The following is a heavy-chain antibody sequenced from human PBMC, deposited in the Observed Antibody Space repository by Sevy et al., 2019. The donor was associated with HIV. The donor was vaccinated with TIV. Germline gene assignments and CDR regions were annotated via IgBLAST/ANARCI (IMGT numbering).Heavy chain of an antibody. D-gene: IGHD3-16*01. Sequence: KQSQTLSLTCAVSGGSISSVNWWHWVRQPPGKGLEWIGGIYHSGSTNYNPSLKSRVTISVDNSKNQFSLKLSSVTAADTAVYYCSRGGETPRGFDPWGQGSLVTVSS. V-gene: IGHV4-4*02. J-gene: IGHJ5*02. CDR3: SRGGETPRGFDP. CDR1: GGSISSVNW. CDR2: IYHSGST.